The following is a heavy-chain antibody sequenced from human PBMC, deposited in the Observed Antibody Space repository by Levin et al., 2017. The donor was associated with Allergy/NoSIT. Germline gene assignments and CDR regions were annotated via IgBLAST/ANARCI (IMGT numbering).Heavy chain of an antibody. CDR3: ARDLSGYDF. V-gene: IGHV4-59*01. Sequence: PSETLSLTCSVSAGSISGFCWSWIRQPPGKRPEWIGYICSSGGTNYNPSLRSRVTMSVDTSKKQFSLRLTSVSAADTAVYYWARDLSGYDFWGQGTLVTVSS. J-gene: IGHJ4*02. CDR2: ICSSGGT. D-gene: IGHD5-12*01. CDR1: AGSISGFC.